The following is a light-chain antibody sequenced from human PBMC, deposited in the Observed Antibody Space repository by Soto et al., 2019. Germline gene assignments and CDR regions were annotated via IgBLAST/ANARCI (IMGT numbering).Light chain of an antibody. CDR1: SSDIGGYYY. Sequence: QSALTQPRSVSGSPGQSVTISCTGTSSDIGGYYYVSWYQHHPGKAPKLMISDVSKRPSGVPDRFSGSKSGNTASLTISGLQAEDEADYYCCSYAGSYTFVFGGGTQLTVL. J-gene: IGLJ3*02. CDR2: DVS. CDR3: CSYAGSYTFV. V-gene: IGLV2-11*01.